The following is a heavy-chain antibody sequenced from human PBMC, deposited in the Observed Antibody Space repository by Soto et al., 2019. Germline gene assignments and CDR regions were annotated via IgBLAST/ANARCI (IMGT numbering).Heavy chain of an antibody. CDR3: ARVYRGAALTTVTTRVSLDI. CDR2: ISAYNGNT. Sequence: GASVKVSCKASGYTFTSYGISWVRQAPGQGLEWMGWISAYNGNTNYAQKLQGRVTMTTDTSTSTAYMELRSLRSDDTAGYYCARVYRGAALTTVTTRVSLDIWGQGTMVTVSS. J-gene: IGHJ3*02. V-gene: IGHV1-18*01. CDR1: GYTFTSYG. D-gene: IGHD4-17*01.